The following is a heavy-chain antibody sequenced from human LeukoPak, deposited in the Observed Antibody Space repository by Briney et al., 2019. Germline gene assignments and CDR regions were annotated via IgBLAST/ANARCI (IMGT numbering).Heavy chain of an antibody. V-gene: IGHV3-23*01. Sequence: PGGSLRLSCAASGFTFSSYAMTWVRQTPGKGLEWVSSVSGSGGGTYYADSVKGRFTISRDNSKNTLSLQVSSLRTEDTAVYYCAKDRYSYAFEYSDSWGQGTLVTVSS. J-gene: IGHJ4*02. CDR2: VSGSGGGT. D-gene: IGHD5-18*01. CDR3: AKDRYSYAFEYSDS. CDR1: GFTFSSYA.